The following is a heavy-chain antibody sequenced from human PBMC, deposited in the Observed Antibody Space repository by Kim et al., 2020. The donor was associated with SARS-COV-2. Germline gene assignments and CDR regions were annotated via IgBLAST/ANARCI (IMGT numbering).Heavy chain of an antibody. D-gene: IGHD3-16*02. V-gene: IGHV4-31*03. CDR3: ARGRHYDYIWGSYRPDAFDI. J-gene: IGHJ3*02. Sequence: SETLSLTCTVSGGSISSGGYYWSWIRQHPGKGLEWIGYIYYSGSTYYNPSLKSRVTISVDTSKNQFSLKLSSVTAADTAVYYCARGRHYDYIWGSYRPDAFDIWGQGTMVTVSS. CDR2: IYYSGST. CDR1: GGSISSGGYY.